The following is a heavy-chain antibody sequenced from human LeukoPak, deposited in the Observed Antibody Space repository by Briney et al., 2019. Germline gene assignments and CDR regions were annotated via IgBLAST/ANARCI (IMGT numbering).Heavy chain of an antibody. CDR1: GGTFSSYA. D-gene: IGHD6-19*01. CDR3: ARDLGISGWYAPPLGYFDY. Sequence: SVKVSCKASGGTFSSYAISWVRQAPGQGLEWMGVIIPIFVTANYAQKFQGRVTITADKSTSTAYMELSSLRSEDTAVYYCARDLGISGWYAPPLGYFDYWGQGTLVTVSS. J-gene: IGHJ4*02. V-gene: IGHV1-69*06. CDR2: IIPIFVTA.